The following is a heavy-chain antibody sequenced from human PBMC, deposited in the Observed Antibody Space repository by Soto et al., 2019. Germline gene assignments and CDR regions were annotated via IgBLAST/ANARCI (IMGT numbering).Heavy chain of an antibody. D-gene: IGHD6-19*01. V-gene: IGHV1-18*01. J-gene: IGHJ5*02. CDR1: GYTFTSYS. CDR2: ISAYNGNT. CDR3: ARLRIAVAATGWFDP. Sequence: ASVKVSCKASGYTFTSYSISWVRQAPGQGLEWMGWISAYNGNTNYAQKLQGRVTMTTDTSTSTAYMELRSLRSDDTAVYYCARLRIAVAATGWFDPWGQGTLVTVSS.